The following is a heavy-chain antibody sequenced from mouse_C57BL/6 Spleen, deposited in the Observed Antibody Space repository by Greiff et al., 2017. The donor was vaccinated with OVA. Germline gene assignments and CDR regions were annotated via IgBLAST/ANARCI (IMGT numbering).Heavy chain of an antibody. CDR3: AMGGYGGYFDV. CDR1: GYTFTSYW. CDR2: IHPNSGST. D-gene: IGHD2-2*01. J-gene: IGHJ1*03. Sequence: QVQLKQPGAELVKPGASVKLSCKASGYTFTSYWMHWVKQRPGQGLEWIGMIHPNSGSTNYNEKFKSKATLTVDKSSSTAYMQLSSLTSEDSAVYYWAMGGYGGYFDVWGTGTTVTVSS. V-gene: IGHV1-64*01.